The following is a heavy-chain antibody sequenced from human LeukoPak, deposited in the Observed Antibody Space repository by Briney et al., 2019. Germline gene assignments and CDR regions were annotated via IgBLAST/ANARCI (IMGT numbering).Heavy chain of an antibody. CDR1: GDSISSGPYY. CDR3: ARGSQAYGHSFDY. CDR2: IYYGENT. V-gene: IGHV4-39*01. J-gene: IGHJ4*02. D-gene: IGHD1-26*01. Sequence: SETLSLTCTVSGDSISSGPYYWGWIRQPPGKGLEWIGNIYYGENTYYNPSLKSRVTISIDTSNNQFYLKLSSLTAADTAVYYCARGSQAYGHSFDYWGQGTLVTVSS.